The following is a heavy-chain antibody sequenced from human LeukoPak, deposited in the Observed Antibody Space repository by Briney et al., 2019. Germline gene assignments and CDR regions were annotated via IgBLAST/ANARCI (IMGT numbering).Heavy chain of an antibody. Sequence: PGGSLRLSCAASGFTFSNAWMSWVRQAPGKGLEWVGRIKSKTDGGTTDYAAPVKGRFTISRDDSKNTLYLQMNSLKTEDTAVYYCATVAVIAVGGFDYWGQGTLVTVSS. CDR3: ATVAVIAVGGFDY. CDR2: IKSKTDGGTT. V-gene: IGHV3-15*01. CDR1: GFTFSNAW. J-gene: IGHJ4*02. D-gene: IGHD6-19*01.